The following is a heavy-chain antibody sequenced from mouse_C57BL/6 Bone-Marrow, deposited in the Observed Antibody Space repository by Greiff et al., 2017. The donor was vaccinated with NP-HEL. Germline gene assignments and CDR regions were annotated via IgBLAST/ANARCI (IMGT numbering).Heavy chain of an antibody. J-gene: IGHJ2*01. V-gene: IGHV5-16*01. D-gene: IGHD2-5*01. CDR2: INYDGSST. Sequence: EVQRVASEGGLVQPGSSMKLSCTASGFTFSDYYMAWVRQVPEKGLEWVANINYDGSSTYYLDSLKSRFIISRDNAKNILYLQMSSLKSEDTATYYCARYSKYYFDYWGQGTTLTVSS. CDR1: GFTFSDYY. CDR3: ARYSKYYFDY.